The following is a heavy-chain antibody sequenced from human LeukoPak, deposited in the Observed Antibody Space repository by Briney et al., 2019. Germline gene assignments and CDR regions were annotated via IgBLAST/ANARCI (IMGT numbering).Heavy chain of an antibody. CDR3: ARGCGSTSCSTGNLDY. CDR2: IFHSGNT. D-gene: IGHD2-2*01. V-gene: IGHV4-30-2*01. CDR1: GGTITSGAFS. Sequence: SETLSLTCTVSGGTITSGAFSWSWIRQPPGKGLEWIGYIFHSGNTYYIPSLKSRVTISIGRSKNQFSLRLSSVTAADTAVYYCARGCGSTSCSTGNLDYWGQGILVTVSS. J-gene: IGHJ4*02.